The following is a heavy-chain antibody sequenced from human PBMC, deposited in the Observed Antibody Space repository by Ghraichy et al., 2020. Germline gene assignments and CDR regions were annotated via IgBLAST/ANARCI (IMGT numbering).Heavy chain of an antibody. CDR1: GYTFTSYG. Sequence: ASVKVSCKASGYTFTSYGISWVRQAPGQGLEWMGWISAYNGNTNYAQKLQGRVTMTTDTSTSTAYMELRSLRSDDTAVYYCARGDSYGSNYYYYGMDVWGQGTTVTVSS. J-gene: IGHJ6*02. CDR3: ARGDSYGSNYYYYGMDV. V-gene: IGHV1-18*01. D-gene: IGHD5-18*01. CDR2: ISAYNGNT.